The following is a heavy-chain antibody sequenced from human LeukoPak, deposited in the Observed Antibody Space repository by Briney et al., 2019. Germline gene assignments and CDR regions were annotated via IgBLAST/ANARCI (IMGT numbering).Heavy chain of an antibody. CDR3: AKDRSYSSSWYGSGAFDI. CDR2: ISGSGGST. CDR1: GFTFSSYA. V-gene: IGHV3-23*01. J-gene: IGHJ3*02. Sequence: GGSLRLSCAASGFTFSSYAMSWVRQAPGKGLEWVSAISGSGGSTYYADSVKGRFTISRDNSKNTLYLQMNSLRAEDTAVYYCAKDRSYSSSWYGSGAFDIWGQGTMVTVSS. D-gene: IGHD6-13*01.